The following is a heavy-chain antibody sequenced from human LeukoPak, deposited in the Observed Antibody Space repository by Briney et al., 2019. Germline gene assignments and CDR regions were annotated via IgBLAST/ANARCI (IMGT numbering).Heavy chain of an antibody. D-gene: IGHD3-3*01. CDR2: INHSGNT. Sequence: SETLSLTCAVYGGSFSDYYWSWIRQPPGKGLEWIGEINHSGNTNSNPSLKSRVTISVDTSENQFSLKLSSVTAADTAVYYCARGGKYYDFWSGAKNGIDYWGQGTLVTVSS. CDR3: ARGGKYYDFWSGAKNGIDY. CDR1: GGSFSDYY. V-gene: IGHV4-34*01. J-gene: IGHJ4*02.